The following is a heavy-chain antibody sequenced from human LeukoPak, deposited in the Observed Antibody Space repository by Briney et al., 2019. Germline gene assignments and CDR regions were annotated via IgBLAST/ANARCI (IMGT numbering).Heavy chain of an antibody. Sequence: GGSMRLSCAASGFTFTGYAMSWVSQAPGKGLEWGSAISGSGHSTDYADSVKGRFTISRDNSKNTLYLQMNSLRAEDTAVYYCAKDPLMITSHDYWGQGTLVTVSS. J-gene: IGHJ4*02. V-gene: IGHV3-23*01. CDR3: AKDPLMITSHDY. CDR2: ISGSGHST. CDR1: GFTFTGYA. D-gene: IGHD3-16*01.